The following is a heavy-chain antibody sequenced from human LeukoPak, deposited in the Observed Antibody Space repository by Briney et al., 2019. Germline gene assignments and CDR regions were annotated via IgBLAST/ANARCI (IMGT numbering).Heavy chain of an antibody. V-gene: IGHV4-39*01. Sequence: SETLSLTCTVSGGSISSSAYWGWIRQPPGKGLEWIGSIYYSKNTYYNPSLKSRVTISADTSKNQFSQTLGSVSATDTAVYYCVSPRGFSYGYFDYWGQGTLVTVSS. D-gene: IGHD5-18*01. CDR3: VSPRGFSYGYFDY. CDR1: GGSISSSAY. J-gene: IGHJ4*02. CDR2: IYYSKNT.